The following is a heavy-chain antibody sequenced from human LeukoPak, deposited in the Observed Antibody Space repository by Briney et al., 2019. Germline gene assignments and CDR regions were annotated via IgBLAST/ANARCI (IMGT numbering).Heavy chain of an antibody. CDR3: AREAGESPLRFLEWLDANRAHFDY. J-gene: IGHJ4*02. Sequence: SETLSLTCTVSGYSISSGYYWGWIRQSPGKGLEWIGSIYHSGSTYYNPSLKSLATISVDTSKNQFSLKLSSVTAADTAVYYCAREAGESPLRFLEWLDANRAHFDYWGQGTLVTVSS. CDR1: GYSISSGYY. CDR2: IYHSGST. D-gene: IGHD3-3*01. V-gene: IGHV4-38-2*02.